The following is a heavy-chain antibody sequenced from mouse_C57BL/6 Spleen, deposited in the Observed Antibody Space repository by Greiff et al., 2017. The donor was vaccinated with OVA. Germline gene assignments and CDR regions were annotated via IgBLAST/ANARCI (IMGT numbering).Heavy chain of an antibody. V-gene: IGHV1-15*01. J-gene: IGHJ2*01. CDR2: IDPETGGT. D-gene: IGHD2-10*02. Sequence: QVQLQQSGAELVRPGASVTLSCKASGYTFTDYEMHWVKQTPVHGLEWIGAIDPETGGTAYNQKFKGKAILTAAKSSSTAYMELRSLTSEDAAVCYYTRGYERFAYWGQGTTLTVSS. CDR1: GYTFTDYE. CDR3: TRGYERFAY.